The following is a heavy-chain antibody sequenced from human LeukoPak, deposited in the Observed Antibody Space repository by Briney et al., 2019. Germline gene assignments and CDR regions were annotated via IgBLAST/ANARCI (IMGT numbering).Heavy chain of an antibody. CDR1: GGSISSYY. CDR2: IYYSGST. V-gene: IGHV4-59*01. D-gene: IGHD1-26*01. J-gene: IGHJ5*02. CDR3: ARGVGATTRWFDP. Sequence: SETLSLTCTVSGGSISSYYWSWIRQPPGKGLEWIGYIYYSGSTNYNPSLKSRVTISVDTSKNQFSLKLSFVTAADTAVYYCARGVGATTRWFDPWGQGTLVTVSS.